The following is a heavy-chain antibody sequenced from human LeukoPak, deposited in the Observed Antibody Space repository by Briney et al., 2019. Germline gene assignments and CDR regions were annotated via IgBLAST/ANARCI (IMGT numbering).Heavy chain of an antibody. V-gene: IGHV4-34*01. CDR3: ARFSSGWSSDAFDI. CDR2: INHSGST. Sequence: SETLPLTCAVYGGSFSGYYWSWIRQPPEKGLEWIGEINHSGSTNYNPSLKSRVTISVDTSKNQFSLKLSSVTAADTAVYYCARFSSGWSSDAFDIWGQGTMVTVSS. J-gene: IGHJ3*02. CDR1: GGSFSGYY. D-gene: IGHD6-19*01.